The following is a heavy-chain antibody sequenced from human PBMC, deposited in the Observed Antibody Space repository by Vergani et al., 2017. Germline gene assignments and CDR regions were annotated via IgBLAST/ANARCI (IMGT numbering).Heavy chain of an antibody. V-gene: IGHV4-34*01. D-gene: IGHD4-23*01. J-gene: IGHJ6*02. CDR3: ARLYGGNPYYYYGMDV. CDR1: GGSFSGYY. CDR2: INHSGST. Sequence: QVQLQQWGAGLLKPSETLSLTCAVYGGSFSGYYWSWIRQPPGKGLEWIGEINHSGSTNYNPSLKSRVTISVDTSKNQFSLKLSSVTAADTAVYYCARLYGGNPYYYYGMDVWSQGTTVTVSS.